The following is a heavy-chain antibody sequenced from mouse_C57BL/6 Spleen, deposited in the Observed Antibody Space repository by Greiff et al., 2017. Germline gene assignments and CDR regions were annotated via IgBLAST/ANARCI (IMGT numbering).Heavy chain of an antibody. V-gene: IGHV7-3*01. CDR1: GFTFTDYY. CDR2: IRNKANGYTT. Sequence: EVQGVESGGGLVQPGGSLSLSCAASGFTFTDYYMSWVRQPPGKALEWLGFIRNKANGYTTEYSASVNGRFTISRDNTQSILYLQMNALRAEDRATYYCARSYSSYYFDYWGQGTTLTVSS. J-gene: IGHJ2*01. CDR3: ARSYSSYYFDY. D-gene: IGHD2-12*01.